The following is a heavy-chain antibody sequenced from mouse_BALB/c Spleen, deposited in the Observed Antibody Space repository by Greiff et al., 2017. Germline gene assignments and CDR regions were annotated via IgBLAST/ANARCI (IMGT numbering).Heavy chain of an antibody. CDR2: ISNGGGST. V-gene: IGHV5-12-2*01. J-gene: IGHJ4*01. CDR1: GFTFSSYT. Sequence: EVQLQESGGGLVQPGGSLKLSCAASGFTFSSYTMSWVRQTPEKRLEWVAYISNGGGSTYYPDTVKGRFTISRDNAKNTLYLQMSSLKSEDTAMYYCARRYGNYVDYYAMDYWGQGTSVTVSS. D-gene: IGHD2-1*01. CDR3: ARRYGNYVDYYAMDY.